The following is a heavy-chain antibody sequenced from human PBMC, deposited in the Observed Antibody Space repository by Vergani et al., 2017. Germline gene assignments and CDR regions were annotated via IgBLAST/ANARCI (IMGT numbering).Heavy chain of an antibody. V-gene: IGHV1-69-2*01. Sequence: VQLVQSGAEVKKTGATMKISCKVSGYTFTDHYMNWVKQAPGKALEWMGLVDPEDGETIYAGKFKGRVTIVADTSTNTAHLELSSRRSADTAFYYCATPQTVTTGGMEVWGQGTTVIVSS. CDR3: ATPQTVTTGGMEV. CDR1: GYTFTDHY. J-gene: IGHJ6*02. CDR2: VDPEDGET. D-gene: IGHD4-17*01.